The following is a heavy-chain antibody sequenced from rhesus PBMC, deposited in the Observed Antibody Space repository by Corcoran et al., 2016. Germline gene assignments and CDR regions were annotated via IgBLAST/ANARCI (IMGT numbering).Heavy chain of an antibody. CDR2: ISWNSGTI. CDR3: TRANYFDY. J-gene: IGHJ4*01. V-gene: IGHV3-134*01. CDR1: GFTFDDYA. Sequence: EVQLVESGGALAQPGGSLRLSCAASGFTFDDYAMSWVRQAPGKGLEWVSRISWNSGTIYYADSVKGRFTISRDNAKNSLFLQMDRLRAEVTAVYYCTRANYFDYWGQGVLVTVSS.